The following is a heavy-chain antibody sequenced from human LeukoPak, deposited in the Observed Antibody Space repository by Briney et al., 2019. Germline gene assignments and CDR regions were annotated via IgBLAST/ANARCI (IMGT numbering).Heavy chain of an antibody. V-gene: IGHV3-21*01. CDR2: ISGSSSYI. CDR3: ARDLYGDYSFDY. Sequence: PGGSLRLSCAASGXTFTSYSMNWVRQAPGKGQEWVSSISGSSSYIYYADSVKGRFTISRDNAKNSLYLQMNSLRADDTAVYYCARDLYGDYSFDYWGQGTLVTVSS. D-gene: IGHD4-17*01. J-gene: IGHJ4*02. CDR1: GXTFTSYS.